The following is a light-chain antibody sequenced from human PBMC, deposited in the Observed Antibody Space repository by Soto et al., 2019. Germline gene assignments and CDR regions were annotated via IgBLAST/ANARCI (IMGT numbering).Light chain of an antibody. CDR3: QQSYNSPT. CDR1: QAIRTY. CDR2: AES. J-gene: IGKJ4*01. Sequence: DIQMTQSPSSLSASVGDRVTITCRASQAIRTYLNRYQQKPGKAPTLLIYAESSLQSGVHSRFRGSGSETDFTLTIRRLQPEDCATYYCQQSYNSPTFGGGTKVEI. V-gene: IGKV1-39*01.